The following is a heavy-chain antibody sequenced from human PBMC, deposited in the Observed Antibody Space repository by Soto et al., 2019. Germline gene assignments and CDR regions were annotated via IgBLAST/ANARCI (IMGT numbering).Heavy chain of an antibody. CDR1: GYSFTSYW. J-gene: IGHJ6*02. CDR3: ARRPTLYYDSSGFGMDV. V-gene: IGHV5-10-1*01. D-gene: IGHD3-22*01. CDR2: IDPSDSYT. Sequence: GESLKISCKGSGYSFTSYWISWVRQMPGKGLEWMGRIDPSDSYTNYSPSLQGHVTISADKSISTAYLQWSSLKASDTAMYYCARRPTLYYDSSGFGMDVWGQGTTVTVSS.